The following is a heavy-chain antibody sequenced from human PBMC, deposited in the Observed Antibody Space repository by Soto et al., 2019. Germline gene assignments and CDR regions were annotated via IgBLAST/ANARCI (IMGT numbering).Heavy chain of an antibody. J-gene: IGHJ4*02. CDR2: INHSGSS. CDR1: GGSFSGYI. V-gene: IGHV4-34*01. D-gene: IGHD1-26*01. CDR3: TRGRFSGSYYSGGWYYFDS. Sequence: SETLSLTCAVSGGSFSGYIWTWIRQTPGKGLQWIGQINHSGSSIYNPSLKNRVTISTMSNNKFSLELSSVTAADTAVYYCTRGRFSGSYYSGGWYYFDSWGQGTMVT.